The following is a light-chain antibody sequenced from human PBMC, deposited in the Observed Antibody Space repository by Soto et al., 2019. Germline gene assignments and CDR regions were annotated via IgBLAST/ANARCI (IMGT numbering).Light chain of an antibody. CDR2: DVS. V-gene: IGLV2-11*01. CDR3: CSYAGSYRYV. J-gene: IGLJ1*01. CDR1: SSDVGGYNY. Sequence: QSVLTQPRSVSGSPGQSVTISCTVTSSDVGGYNYVSWYQQHPGKAPKLMIYDVSKRPSGVPDRFSGSKSGDTASLTISGLQAEDEADYYCCSYAGSYRYVFGTGTKVTLL.